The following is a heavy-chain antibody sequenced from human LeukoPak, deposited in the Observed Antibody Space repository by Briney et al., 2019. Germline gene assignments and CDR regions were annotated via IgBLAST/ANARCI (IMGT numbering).Heavy chain of an antibody. V-gene: IGHV1-8*01. Sequence: ASVKVSCKASGYTFTSYDINWVRQATGRGLEWMGWMNPNSGNTGYAQKFQDRVTMTRNTSISTAYMELSSLRSEDTAVYYCARARRTIFGVVIVKSSEYFQHWGQGTLVTVSS. CDR2: MNPNSGNT. CDR1: GYTFTSYD. D-gene: IGHD3-3*02. CDR3: ARARRTIFGVVIVKSSEYFQH. J-gene: IGHJ1*01.